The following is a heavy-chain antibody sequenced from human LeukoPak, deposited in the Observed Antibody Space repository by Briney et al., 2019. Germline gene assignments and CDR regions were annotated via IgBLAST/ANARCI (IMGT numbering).Heavy chain of an antibody. CDR1: GFTFSSYS. Sequence: GGSLRLSCAASGFTFSSYSMNWVRQAPGKGLEWVSSISSNSYHIFYADSVKGRFTISRDNAKNSLYLQMDSLRAEDTAVYYCTRDPASQPDYWGQGGLVIVSS. D-gene: IGHD1-1*01. CDR3: TRDPASQPDY. CDR2: ISSNSYHI. J-gene: IGHJ4*02. V-gene: IGHV3-21*01.